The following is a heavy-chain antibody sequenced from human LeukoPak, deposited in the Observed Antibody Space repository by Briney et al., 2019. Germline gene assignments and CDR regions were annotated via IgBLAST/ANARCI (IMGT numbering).Heavy chain of an antibody. Sequence: SETLSLTCTVSSASITSSNYYWLWLRQPPGKGLEWIGSIYYTGITYYNLSLKSRVTISVDTSKYQFSLKLSSVTAADTAVYYCARRAPGDGCNFDAFDIWGQGTMVTVSS. V-gene: IGHV4-39*07. CDR1: SASITSSNYY. J-gene: IGHJ3*02. CDR2: IYYTGIT. CDR3: ARRAPGDGCNFDAFDI. D-gene: IGHD5-24*01.